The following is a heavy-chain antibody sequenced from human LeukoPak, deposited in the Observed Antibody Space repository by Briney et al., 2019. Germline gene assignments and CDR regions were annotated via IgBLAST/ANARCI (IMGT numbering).Heavy chain of an antibody. D-gene: IGHD4-17*01. CDR1: GGSISSYY. V-gene: IGHV4-59*01. Sequence: SETLSLTCTVSGGSISSYYWSWIRQPPGKGLEWIGHIYYSGSTNYNPSLKSRVTISVDTSKNQFSLKLSSVTAADTAVYYCARYMSSETTFDYWGQGTLVTVSS. CDR2: IYYSGST. J-gene: IGHJ4*02. CDR3: ARYMSSETTFDY.